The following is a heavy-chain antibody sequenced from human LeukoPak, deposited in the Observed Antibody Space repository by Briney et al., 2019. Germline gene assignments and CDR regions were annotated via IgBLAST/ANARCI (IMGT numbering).Heavy chain of an antibody. CDR2: IYYSGST. Sequence: PSETLSLTCTVSGGSISISSYYWGWIRQPPGKGLEWIGSIYYSGSTYYNPSLKSRVTISVDTSKNQFSLKLSSVTAADTAVYYCAKDDGWLQYNYWGQGTLVTVSS. D-gene: IGHD5-24*01. CDR1: GGSISISSYY. CDR3: AKDDGWLQYNY. V-gene: IGHV4-39*07. J-gene: IGHJ4*02.